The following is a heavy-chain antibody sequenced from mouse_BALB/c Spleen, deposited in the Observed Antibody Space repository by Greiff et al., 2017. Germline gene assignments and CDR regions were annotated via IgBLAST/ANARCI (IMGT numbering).Heavy chain of an antibody. CDR1: GFSLTSYG. CDR2: IWAGGST. V-gene: IGHV2-9*02. D-gene: IGHD2-4*01. J-gene: IGHJ1*01. Sequence: VKLMESGPGLVAPSQSLSITCTVSGFSLTSYGVHWVRQPPGKGLEWLGVIWAGGSTNYNSALMSRLSISKDNSKSQVFLKMNSLQTDDTAMYYCARGDYGWYFDVWGAGTTVTVSS. CDR3: ARGDYGWYFDV.